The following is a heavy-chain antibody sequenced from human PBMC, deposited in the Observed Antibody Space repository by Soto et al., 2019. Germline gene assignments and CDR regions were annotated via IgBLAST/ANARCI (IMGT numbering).Heavy chain of an antibody. CDR2: IYYSGST. CDR1: GGSISSSSYY. V-gene: IGHV4-39*01. CDR3: ARSGIAAGTFDP. Sequence: QLQLQESGPGLVKPSETLSLTCTVSGGSISSSSYYWGWIRQPPGKGLEWIGSIYYSGSTYYNPSLKSRVTISVDTSKNQFSLKLSSVTAADTAVYYCARSGIAAGTFDPWGQGTLVTVSS. D-gene: IGHD6-13*01. J-gene: IGHJ5*02.